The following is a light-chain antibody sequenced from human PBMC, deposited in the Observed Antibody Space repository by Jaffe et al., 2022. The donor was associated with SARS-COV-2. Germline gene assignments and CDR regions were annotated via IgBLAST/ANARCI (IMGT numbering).Light chain of an antibody. CDR1: SSDVGAYNY. V-gene: IGLV2-14*01. CDR3: SSYTRSTSMI. Sequence: QSALTQPASVSGSPGQSISISCTGTSSDVGAYNYVSWYQQHPGKAPKLIIYDVSNRPSGVSNRFSGSKSANTASLTISGLQAEDDADYYCSSYTRSTSMIFGGGTKVTVL. J-gene: IGLJ2*01. CDR2: DVS.